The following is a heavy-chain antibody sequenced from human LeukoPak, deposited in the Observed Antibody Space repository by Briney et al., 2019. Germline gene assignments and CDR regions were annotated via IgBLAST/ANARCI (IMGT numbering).Heavy chain of an antibody. CDR1: GGSFNGYY. Sequence: SETLSLTCAVYGGSFNGYYWSWIRQPPGKGLEWIGEINHSGSTNYNPSLKSRVTISVARSKNQFSLKLSSVTAADTAVYYCARGRIFGVVIIPDSDYWGQGTLVTVSS. CDR2: INHSGST. CDR3: ARGRIFGVVIIPDSDY. V-gene: IGHV4-34*01. D-gene: IGHD3-3*01. J-gene: IGHJ4*02.